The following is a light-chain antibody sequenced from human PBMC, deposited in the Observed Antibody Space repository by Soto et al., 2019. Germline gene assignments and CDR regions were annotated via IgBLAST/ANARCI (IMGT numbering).Light chain of an antibody. J-gene: IGKJ1*01. V-gene: IGKV3-20*01. CDR3: QQYGGSPWT. Sequence: EIVLTQSPDTLSLSPGERATLSCRASQSVNSDYLAWYRQKPGQAPSLLMYAKSTRATGIPDRFYGSGSGTDFTLTISRLEPEDFAVYYCQQYGGSPWTFGQGTKVDIK. CDR2: AKS. CDR1: QSVNSDY.